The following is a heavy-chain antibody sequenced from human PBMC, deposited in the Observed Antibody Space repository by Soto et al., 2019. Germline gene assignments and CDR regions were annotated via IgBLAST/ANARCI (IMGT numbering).Heavy chain of an antibody. J-gene: IGHJ4*02. CDR3: AKHGLSSSGCED. CDR2: ISYDGSNK. V-gene: IGHV3-30*18. D-gene: IGHD6-19*01. CDR1: GFTFSSYG. Sequence: QVQLVESGGGVVQPGRSLRLSCAASGFTFSSYGMHWVRQAPGKGLEWVAVISYDGSNKYYADSVKGRFTISRDNSKNTLYLQMNSLRAGDTAVYYCAKHGLSSSGCEDWGQGTLVTVSS.